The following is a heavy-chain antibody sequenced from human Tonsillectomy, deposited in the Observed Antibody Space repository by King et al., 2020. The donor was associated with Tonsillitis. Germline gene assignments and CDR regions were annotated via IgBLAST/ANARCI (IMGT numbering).Heavy chain of an antibody. Sequence: VQLVESGAEVKKPGASVKVSCKASGYTFTGYYMHWVRQAPGQGLEWMGWINPNSGGTNYAQKFQGRVTMTRDTSISTAYMELSRLRSDDTAVYYWAGHKPYDSGSYLGRGPDAFDIWGQGTMVTVSS. CDR2: INPNSGGT. CDR3: AGHKPYDSGSYLGRGPDAFDI. CDR1: GYTFTGYY. V-gene: IGHV1-2*02. J-gene: IGHJ3*02. D-gene: IGHD1-26*01.